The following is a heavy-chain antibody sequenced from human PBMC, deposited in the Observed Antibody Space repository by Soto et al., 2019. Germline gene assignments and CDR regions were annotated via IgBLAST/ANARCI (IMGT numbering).Heavy chain of an antibody. V-gene: IGHV3-11*01. D-gene: IGHD3-3*01. CDR1: GFTFSDYY. CDR2: ISSSGSTI. CDR3: ARDGSSSYDFWSGYAFDI. Sequence: GGSLRLSCAASGFTFSDYYMSWIRQAPGKGLEWVSYISSSGSTIYYADSVKGRFTISRDNAKNSLYLQMNSLRAEDTAVYYCARDGSSSYDFWSGYAFDIWGQGTMVTVSS. J-gene: IGHJ3*02.